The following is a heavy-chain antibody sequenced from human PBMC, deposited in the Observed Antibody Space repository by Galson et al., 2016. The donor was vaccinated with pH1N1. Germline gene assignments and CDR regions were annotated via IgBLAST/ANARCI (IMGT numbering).Heavy chain of an antibody. J-gene: IGHJ3*02. V-gene: IGHV1-3*04. CDR3: ARRTGGTSDI. D-gene: IGHD3-16*01. Sequence: CKASGYSFILYAIHCVRQAPGQRLAWMGWSNTGNGNTSYSQNLQDKITLSRDTSANTAYMELSSLRSEDTAMYYGARRTGGTSDIWGQGTMVIVSS. CDR1: GYSFILYA. CDR2: SNTGNGNT.